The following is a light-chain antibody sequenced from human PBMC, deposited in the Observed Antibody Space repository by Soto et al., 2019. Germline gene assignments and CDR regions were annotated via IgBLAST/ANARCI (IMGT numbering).Light chain of an antibody. CDR2: EVS. J-gene: IGLJ3*02. V-gene: IGLV2-14*01. CDR1: SIDVGGYNY. Sequence: QSVLTQPASVSGSPGQSITISCTGTSIDVGGYNYVSWYQQHPGKAPKLMIYEVSNRPSGVSNRFSGSKSGNTASLTISGLQADDEADYYCSSYTGSSTLVFGGGTKLTVL. CDR3: SSYTGSSTLV.